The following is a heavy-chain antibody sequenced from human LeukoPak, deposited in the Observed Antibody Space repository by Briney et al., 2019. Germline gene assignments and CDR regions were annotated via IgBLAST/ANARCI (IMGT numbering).Heavy chain of an antibody. D-gene: IGHD2-2*03. Sequence: SETLSLTCAVSGYSISSGYYWGWIRQPPGKGLEWIGSIYHSGSTYYNPSLKSRVTISVDTSKNQFSLELSSVTAADTAVYYCARLMDWFDPWGQGTLVTVSS. J-gene: IGHJ5*02. V-gene: IGHV4-38-2*01. CDR2: IYHSGST. CDR3: ARLMDWFDP. CDR1: GYSISSGYY.